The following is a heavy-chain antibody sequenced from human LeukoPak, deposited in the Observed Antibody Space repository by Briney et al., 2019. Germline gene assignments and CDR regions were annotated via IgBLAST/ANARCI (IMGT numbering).Heavy chain of an antibody. D-gene: IGHD5-12*01. Sequence: SQTLSLTFAISGDSVSSNSAAWNWIRQSPSRGLEWLGRTYYRSKWYNDYAVSVKSRITINPDTSKNQFSLQLNSVTPEDTAVYYCARALSHWLRYYYGMDVWGQGTTVTVSS. J-gene: IGHJ6*02. CDR1: GDSVSSNSAA. CDR3: ARALSHWLRYYYGMDV. CDR2: TYYRSKWYN. V-gene: IGHV6-1*01.